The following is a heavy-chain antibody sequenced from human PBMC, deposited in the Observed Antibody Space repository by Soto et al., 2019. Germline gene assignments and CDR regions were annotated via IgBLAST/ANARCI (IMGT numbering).Heavy chain of an antibody. CDR3: AREGDSSGPDFHY. J-gene: IGHJ4*02. V-gene: IGHV3-72*01. CDR1: GFTFSDYY. D-gene: IGHD6-19*01. CDR2: SRDKANSYTA. Sequence: EVQLVESGGGLVQPGGSLRLSCAASGFTFSDYYMNWVRQAPGKGLEWVGRSRDKANSYTADYAASVKGRFIISRDDSKNSLYLQINSLKTEDTAVYYCAREGDSSGPDFHYWGQGTLVTVSS.